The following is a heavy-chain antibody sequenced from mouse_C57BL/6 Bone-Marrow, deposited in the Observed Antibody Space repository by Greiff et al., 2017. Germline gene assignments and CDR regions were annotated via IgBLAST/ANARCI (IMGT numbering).Heavy chain of an antibody. V-gene: IGHV1-15*01. J-gene: IGHJ3*01. Sequence: VHLVESGAELVRPGASVTLSCKASGYTFTDYEMHWVKQTPVHGLEWIGAIDPETGGTAYNQKFKGKAILTADKSSSTAYMELRSLTSEDSAVYYCTRRCNCFAWFAYWGQGTLVTVSA. CDR3: TRRCNCFAWFAY. CDR1: GYTFTDYE. CDR2: IDPETGGT. D-gene: IGHD2-1*01.